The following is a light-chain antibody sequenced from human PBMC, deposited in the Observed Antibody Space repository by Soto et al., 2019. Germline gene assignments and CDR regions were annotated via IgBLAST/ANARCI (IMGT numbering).Light chain of an antibody. CDR1: QTIRSL. Sequence: DIQMTQSPSPLSASVGDRVTITCRASQTIRSLLAWYQQKPGKAPKALIYDASRLGSGVPSRFSGSGSGTEFTLTISSLQPDDFATYYCQQYQTYATFGQGTRLEIK. J-gene: IGKJ5*01. V-gene: IGKV1-5*01. CDR2: DAS. CDR3: QQYQTYAT.